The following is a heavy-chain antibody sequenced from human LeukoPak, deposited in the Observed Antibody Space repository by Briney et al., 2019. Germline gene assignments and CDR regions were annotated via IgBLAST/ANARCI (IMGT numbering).Heavy chain of an antibody. Sequence: PGGSLRLSCAASGFTFNNYAMSWVRQAPGKGLEWVSSIHGSDDVGTYYADSVRGRFTISRDNSKDTLYLQMNSLRAEDSAVYYCACSSAWSRQIDYWGQGTLVTVSS. V-gene: IGHV3-23*01. J-gene: IGHJ4*02. D-gene: IGHD6-19*01. CDR3: ACSSAWSRQIDY. CDR1: GFTFNNYA. CDR2: IHGSDDVGT.